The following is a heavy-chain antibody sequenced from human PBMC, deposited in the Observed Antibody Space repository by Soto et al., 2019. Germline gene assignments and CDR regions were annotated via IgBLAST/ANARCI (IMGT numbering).Heavy chain of an antibody. Sequence: GGSLRLSCAASGFTFSSYSMNWVRQAPGKGLEWVSYISSSSSTIYYADSVKGRFTISRDNAKNSLYLQMNSLRDEDTAVYYCARSPPVVPAANSGGTSGWFDPWGQGTLVTVSS. CDR2: ISSSSSTI. CDR3: ARSPPVVPAANSGGTSGWFDP. J-gene: IGHJ5*02. V-gene: IGHV3-48*02. D-gene: IGHD2-2*01. CDR1: GFTFSSYS.